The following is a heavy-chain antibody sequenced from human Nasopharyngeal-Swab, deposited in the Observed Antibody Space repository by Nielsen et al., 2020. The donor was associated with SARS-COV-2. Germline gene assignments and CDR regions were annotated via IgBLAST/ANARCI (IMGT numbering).Heavy chain of an antibody. CDR3: ARDGYGSGSYSN. Sequence: RQAPGKGLEWFGYIYYSGSTYYNPSLKSRVTISVDTSKNQFSLKLSSVTAADTAVYYCARDGYGSGSYSNWGQGTLVTVSS. D-gene: IGHD3-10*01. CDR2: IYYSGST. V-gene: IGHV4-30-4*01. J-gene: IGHJ4*02.